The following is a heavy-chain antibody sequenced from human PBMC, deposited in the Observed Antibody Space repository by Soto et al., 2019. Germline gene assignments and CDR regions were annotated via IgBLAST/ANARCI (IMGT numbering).Heavy chain of an antibody. V-gene: IGHV3-30*18. J-gene: IGHJ6*02. Sequence: PGGSLRLSCAASGFTFSGYGMHWVRQAPGKGLEWVAVISYDGNNKYYADSVKGRFTISRDNSKNTLYLQMNSLRAEDTAVYYCAKGGRGTYYYYYGVDVWGQGTTVTVYS. CDR2: ISYDGNNK. CDR1: GFTFSGYG. D-gene: IGHD1-1*01. CDR3: AKGGRGTYYYYYGVDV.